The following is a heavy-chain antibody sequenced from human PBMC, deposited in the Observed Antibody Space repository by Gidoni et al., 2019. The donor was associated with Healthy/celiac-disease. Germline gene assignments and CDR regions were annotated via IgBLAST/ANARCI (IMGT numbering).Heavy chain of an antibody. V-gene: IGHV3-21*01. J-gene: IGHJ3*02. CDR3: ARRWPAGAFDI. D-gene: IGHD2-15*01. CDR2: ISSSSSYI. Sequence: EVQLVESGGGLVKPGGTRRLSCAASGLTCSSHSMNWVRQAPGKGLEWVSSISSSSSYIYYADSVKARFTISRDNAKNSLYLQMNSLRAEDTAVYYCARRWPAGAFDIWGQGTMVTVSS. CDR1: GLTCSSHS.